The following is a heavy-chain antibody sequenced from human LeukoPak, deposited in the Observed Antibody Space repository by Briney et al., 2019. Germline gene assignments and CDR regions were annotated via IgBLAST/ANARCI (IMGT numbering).Heavy chain of an antibody. CDR2: ISDIGSI. CDR3: AGHHPRNTVDF. CDR1: GGSISSYY. D-gene: IGHD2/OR15-2a*01. V-gene: IGHV4-59*08. J-gene: IGHJ4*02. Sequence: PSETLSLTCTVSGGSISSYYWSWIRQPPGEGLEWIAYISDIGSINYNPSLKSRVTISLETSKNQFSLKLSSVTAADTAVYYCAGHHPRNTVDFWGQGTLVTVSS.